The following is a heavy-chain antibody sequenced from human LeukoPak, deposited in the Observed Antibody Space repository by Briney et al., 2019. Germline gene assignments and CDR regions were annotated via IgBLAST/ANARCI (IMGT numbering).Heavy chain of an antibody. V-gene: IGHV4-39*07. Sequence: SETLSLTCTVSGGSISSSSYYWGWIRQPPGKGLEWIGSIYYSGSTYYNPSLKSRVTIPVDTSKNQFSLKLSSVTAADTAVYYCASSSGSYWNYFDYWGQGTLVTVSS. J-gene: IGHJ4*02. CDR2: IYYSGST. CDR1: GGSISSSSYY. CDR3: ASSSGSYWNYFDY. D-gene: IGHD1-26*01.